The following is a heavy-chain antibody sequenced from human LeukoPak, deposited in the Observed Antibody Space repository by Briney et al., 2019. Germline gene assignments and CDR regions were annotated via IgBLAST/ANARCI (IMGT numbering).Heavy chain of an antibody. CDR2: IYTSGST. J-gene: IGHJ4*02. V-gene: IGHV4-4*07. CDR1: GGSISSYY. D-gene: IGHD3-9*01. Sequence: SETLSLTCTVSGGSISSYYWSWIRQPAGKGLEWIGRIYTSGSTNYNPSLKSRVTMSVDTSKNQFSLKLSSVTAADTAVYYWARGRVLGDMGYFDYWGQGTLVTVSS. CDR3: ARGRVLGDMGYFDY.